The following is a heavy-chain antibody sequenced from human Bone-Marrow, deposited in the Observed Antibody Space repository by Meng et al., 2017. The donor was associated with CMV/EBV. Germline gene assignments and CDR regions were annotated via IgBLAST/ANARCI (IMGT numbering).Heavy chain of an antibody. J-gene: IGHJ6*02. D-gene: IGHD4-23*01. CDR1: GFTFSSYS. V-gene: IGHV3-48*04. Sequence: GGSLRLSCAASGFTFSSYSMNWVRQAPGKGLEWVSYISSSSSTIYYADSVKGRFTISRDNAKNSLYLRMNSLRAEDTAVYYCARDGPVVPGPYYYYGMDVWGQGTTVTVSS. CDR2: ISSSSSTI. CDR3: ARDGPVVPGPYYYYGMDV.